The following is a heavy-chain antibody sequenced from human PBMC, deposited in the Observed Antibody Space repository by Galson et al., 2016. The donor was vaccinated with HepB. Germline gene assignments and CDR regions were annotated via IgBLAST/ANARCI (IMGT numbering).Heavy chain of an antibody. CDR2: IYSSGST. CDR3: TSYHSYIYDSSGYLLRAAYPNVP. CDR1: GGSISSSNYY. Sequence: SETLSLTCTVSGGSISSSNYYWAWIRQPPGKGLEWIGNIYSSGSTYYSASLKSRVTISVDTSKNQVSLTLNSVTAADTAVYYCTSYHSYIYDSSGYLLRAAYPNVPWGQGTLVTVSS. J-gene: IGHJ5*02. V-gene: IGHV4-39*01. D-gene: IGHD3-22*01.